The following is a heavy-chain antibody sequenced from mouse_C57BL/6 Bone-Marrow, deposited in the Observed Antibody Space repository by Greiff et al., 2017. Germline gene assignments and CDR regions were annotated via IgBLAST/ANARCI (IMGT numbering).Heavy chain of an antibody. CDR1: GYTFTSYW. CDR3: AMGGDHYWYFDV. V-gene: IGHV1-74*01. J-gene: IGHJ1*03. CDR2: IHPSDSDT. Sequence: VKLQQPGAELVKPGASVKVSCKASGYTFTSYWMHWVKQRPGQGLEWIGRIHPSDSDTNYNQKFKGKATLTVDTSSSTAYMQLSSLTSEDSAVYYCAMGGDHYWYFDVWGTGTTVTVSS.